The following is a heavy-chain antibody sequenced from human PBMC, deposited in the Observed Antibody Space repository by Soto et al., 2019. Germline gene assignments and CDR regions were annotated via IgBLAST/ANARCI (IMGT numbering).Heavy chain of an antibody. CDR2: INHSGST. V-gene: IGHV4-34*01. J-gene: IGHJ6*03. Sequence: SETLSLTCAVYGGSFSGYYWSWIRQPPGKGLEWIGEINHSGSTNYNPSLKSRVTISVDTSKNQFSLKLSSVTAADTAVYYCARGRPYYDFCSGYYKDKGGRYYYYYMDVWGKGTTVTVSS. CDR3: ARGRPYYDFCSGYYKDKGGRYYYYYMDV. D-gene: IGHD3-3*01. CDR1: GGSFSGYY.